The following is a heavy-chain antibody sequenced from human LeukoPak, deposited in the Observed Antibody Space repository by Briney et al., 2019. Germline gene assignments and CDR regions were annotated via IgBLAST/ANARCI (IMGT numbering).Heavy chain of an antibody. V-gene: IGHV3-30*18. D-gene: IGHD6-19*01. Sequence: PGGSLRLSCAASGFTFSSYGMHWVRQAPGKGLEWVAVISYDGSNKYYADSVKGRFTISRDNSKNTLYLQMNSLRAEDTAVYYCAKDQQWLVKGLDYWGQGTLVTVSS. CDR3: AKDQQWLVKGLDY. CDR2: ISYDGSNK. J-gene: IGHJ4*02. CDR1: GFTFSSYG.